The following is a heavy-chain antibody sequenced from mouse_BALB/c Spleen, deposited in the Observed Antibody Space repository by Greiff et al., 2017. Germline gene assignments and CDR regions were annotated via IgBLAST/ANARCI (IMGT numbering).Heavy chain of an antibody. CDR3: AGGGGYDWFDY. D-gene: IGHD2-14*01. CDR1: GFTFSSYA. Sequence: EVQGVESGGGLVKPGGSLKLSCAASGFTFSSYAMSWVRQTPEKRLEWVASISSGGSTYYPDSVKGRFTISRDNARDILYLQMSSLGSEDTAMYYCAGGGGYDWFDYWGQGTTLTVSS. J-gene: IGHJ2*01. CDR2: ISSGGST. V-gene: IGHV5-6-5*01.